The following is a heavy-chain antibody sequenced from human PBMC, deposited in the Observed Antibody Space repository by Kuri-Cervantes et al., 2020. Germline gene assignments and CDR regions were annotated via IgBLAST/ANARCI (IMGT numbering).Heavy chain of an antibody. CDR3: AKDEGEMDV. CDR1: GFTFSSYG. CDR2: IWYDESNK. J-gene: IGHJ6*02. Sequence: GGSLRLSCAASGFTFSSYGMHWVRQAPGKGLEWVAVIWYDESNKYYADSVKGRFTISRDNSKNTLYLQMNSLRVEDTAVYYCAKDEGEMDVWGQGTTVTVSS. V-gene: IGHV3-33*06. D-gene: IGHD3-16*01.